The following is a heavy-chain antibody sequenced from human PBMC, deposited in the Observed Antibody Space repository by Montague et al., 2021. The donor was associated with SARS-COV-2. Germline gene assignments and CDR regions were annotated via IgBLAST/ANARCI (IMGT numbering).Heavy chain of an antibody. V-gene: IGHV4-59*08. CDR1: GGSISNYH. D-gene: IGHD3-10*01. CDR3: ARQLRVRRTWQVGDYNHYGRDV. CDR2: IYYSGST. Sequence: SETLSLTCTVSGGSISNYHWNWIRQPPGKGLEWIAYIYYSGSTNYNPSLQSRVTISVDTSRNQFSLRLTSVTAADTAVYYCARQLRVRRTWQVGDYNHYGRDVGGKGTTVSVSS. J-gene: IGHJ6*04.